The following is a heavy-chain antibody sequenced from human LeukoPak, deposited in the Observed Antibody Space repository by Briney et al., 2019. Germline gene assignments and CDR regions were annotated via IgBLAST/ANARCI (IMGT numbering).Heavy chain of an antibody. CDR1: GYSFTSYW. Sequence: GESLKISCKGSGYSFTSYWIGWVRQMPGKGLEWMGIIYPGDSDTRYSPSFQGQVTISADKSISTAYLQWSSLKASDTAMYYCASTLNLGIAADLGDYYFDYWGQGTLVTVSS. CDR2: IYPGDSDT. V-gene: IGHV5-51*01. CDR3: ASTLNLGIAADLGDYYFDY. J-gene: IGHJ4*02. D-gene: IGHD6-6*01.